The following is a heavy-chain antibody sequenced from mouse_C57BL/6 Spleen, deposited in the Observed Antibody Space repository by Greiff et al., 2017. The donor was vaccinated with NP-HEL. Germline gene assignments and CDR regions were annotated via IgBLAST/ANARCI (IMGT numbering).Heavy chain of an antibody. CDR1: GYTFTSYW. CDR2: IHPNSGST. Sequence: QVQLQQPGAELVKPGASVKLSCKASGYTFTSYWMHWVKQRPGQGLEWIGMIHPNSGSTNYNEKFKSKATLTVDKSSSTAYMQLSSLTSEDSAVYYCARPDDYDGRGFDYWGQGTTRTVSS. V-gene: IGHV1-64*01. CDR3: ARPDDYDGRGFDY. J-gene: IGHJ2*01. D-gene: IGHD2-4*01.